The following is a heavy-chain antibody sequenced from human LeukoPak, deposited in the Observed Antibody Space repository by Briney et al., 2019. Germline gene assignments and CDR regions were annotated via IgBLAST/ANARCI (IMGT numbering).Heavy chain of an antibody. D-gene: IGHD7-27*01. CDR3: AREGWGYYFDF. J-gene: IGHJ4*02. Sequence: SETLSLTCTVSGGSISSYYWSWIRQPPGKGLEWIGYVYYSGTTNYNPSLKSRVTISVDTSKNQFSLKLSSVTAADTAVCCCAREGWGYYFDFWGQGTLVTVSS. V-gene: IGHV4-59*01. CDR2: VYYSGTT. CDR1: GGSISSYY.